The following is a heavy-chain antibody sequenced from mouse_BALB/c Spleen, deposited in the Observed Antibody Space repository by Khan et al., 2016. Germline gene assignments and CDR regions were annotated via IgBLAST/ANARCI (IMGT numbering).Heavy chain of an antibody. Sequence: QIQLVQSGPELKKPGETVKISCKASGYTFTNYGMNWVKQAPGKGLKWMGWINTYTGEPTYADDFKGRFAFSLQTSASTAYLQINNLKNEDMATYFCAIGGDYVGFASWGQGTLVTVSA. CDR3: AIGGDYVGFAS. CDR1: GYTFTNYG. J-gene: IGHJ3*01. V-gene: IGHV9-1*02. CDR2: INTYTGEP. D-gene: IGHD2-13*01.